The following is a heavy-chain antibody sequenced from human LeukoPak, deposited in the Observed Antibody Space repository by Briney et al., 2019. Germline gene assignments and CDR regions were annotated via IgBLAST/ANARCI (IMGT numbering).Heavy chain of an antibody. D-gene: IGHD2-15*01. J-gene: IGHJ4*02. V-gene: IGHV3-7*01. Sequence: GGSLRLSCAASGFSFSIYWMASVRQAPGKGLECVAQINQDGSEQSFVDSAQGRFTMSRDNAKNSLYLEINSLRVKDTSVYYCVRESSPRFSGSAPLYWGQGTLVTVSS. CDR1: GFSFSIYW. CDR3: VRESSPRFSGSAPLY. CDR2: INQDGSEQ.